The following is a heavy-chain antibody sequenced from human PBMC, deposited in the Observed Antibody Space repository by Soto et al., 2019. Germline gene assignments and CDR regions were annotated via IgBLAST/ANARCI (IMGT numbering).Heavy chain of an antibody. D-gene: IGHD3-22*01. CDR3: ARGRVTMRPSSAEYFQH. Sequence: SETLSLTCTVSGGSISSYYWSWIRQPPGKGLEWIGYIYYSGSSNYNPSLKSRLTISVDTSKNQFSLKLNSVTAADTAVYYCARGRVTMRPSSAEYFQHWGRGTLVTVSS. CDR2: IYYSGSS. J-gene: IGHJ1*01. V-gene: IGHV4-59*01. CDR1: GGSISSYY.